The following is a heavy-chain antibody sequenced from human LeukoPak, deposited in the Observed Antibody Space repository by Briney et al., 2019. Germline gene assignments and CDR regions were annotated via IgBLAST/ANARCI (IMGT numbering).Heavy chain of an antibody. Sequence: GGSLRLSCAASGFTFSDYWMTWVRQAPGKGLEWVANIKQDGSIIWYVDSVKGRFTISRDNSKNSLYLQMNSLRTDDTAVYYCARTYYDFWSGYYTIGYWGQGTLVTVSS. CDR1: GFTFSDYW. V-gene: IGHV3-7*01. CDR3: ARTYYDFWSGYYTIGY. D-gene: IGHD3-3*01. CDR2: IKQDGSII. J-gene: IGHJ4*02.